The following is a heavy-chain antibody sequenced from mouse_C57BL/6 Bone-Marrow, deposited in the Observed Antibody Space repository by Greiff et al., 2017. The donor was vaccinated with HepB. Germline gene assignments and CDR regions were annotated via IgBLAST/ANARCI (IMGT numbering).Heavy chain of an antibody. J-gene: IGHJ2*01. CDR2: IHPNSGST. Sequence: QVQLQQPGAELVKPGASVKLSCKASGYTFTSYWMHWVKQRPGQGLEWIGMIHPNSGSTNYNEKFKSKATLTVDKSSSTAYMQLSSLTSEDSAVYYCAEVLRYPYFDYWGQGTTLTVSS. CDR1: GYTFTSYW. V-gene: IGHV1-64*01. CDR3: AEVLRYPYFDY. D-gene: IGHD1-1*01.